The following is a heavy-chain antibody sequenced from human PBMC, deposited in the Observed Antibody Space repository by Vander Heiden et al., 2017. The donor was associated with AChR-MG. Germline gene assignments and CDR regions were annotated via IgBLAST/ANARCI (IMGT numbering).Heavy chain of an antibody. J-gene: IGHJ6*02. Sequence: EVQLVPSGAEVKKPGESLRISCKGSGYSFTSSGISWVRQMPGKGLEWMGRIDPSDSHTNYSPSFQGHVTISADKSISTAYLQWSSLKASDTAMYYCARHNIAAAGTDYYGMDVWGQGTTVTVSS. D-gene: IGHD6-13*01. CDR1: GYSFTSSG. CDR2: IDPSDSHT. V-gene: IGHV5-10-1*03. CDR3: ARHNIAAAGTDYYGMDV.